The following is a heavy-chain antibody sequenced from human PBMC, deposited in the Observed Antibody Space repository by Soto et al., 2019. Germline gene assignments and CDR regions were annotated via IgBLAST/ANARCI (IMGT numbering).Heavy chain of an antibody. CDR3: ARVGQRYCSGGSCYSGVFDI. CDR2: IYYSGST. Sequence: LETLSLTCTVADGYIGSYYLSWIRQQPGKGLEWIGYIYYSGSTNYNPSLKSRVTISVDTSKNQFSLKRSSVTAADTAVYYCARVGQRYCSGGSCYSGVFDIWGQGTMVTVSS. D-gene: IGHD2-15*01. V-gene: IGHV4-59*01. J-gene: IGHJ3*02. CDR1: DGYIGSYY.